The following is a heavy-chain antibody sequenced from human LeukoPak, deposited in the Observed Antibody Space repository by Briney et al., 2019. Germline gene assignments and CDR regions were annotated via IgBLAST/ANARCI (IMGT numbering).Heavy chain of an antibody. V-gene: IGHV1-18*01. CDR2: ISAYNGNT. CDR3: ARDSPYSSSSLGFDY. Sequence: ASVKVSCKASGYSFTKFGISWVRQAPGQGLEWMGWISAYNGNTNYEQKVQGRVTMTTDTSTGTAYMGLRSLRSDDTAVYYCARDSPYSSSSLGFDYWGQGSLVTVSS. J-gene: IGHJ4*02. D-gene: IGHD6-13*01. CDR1: GYSFTKFG.